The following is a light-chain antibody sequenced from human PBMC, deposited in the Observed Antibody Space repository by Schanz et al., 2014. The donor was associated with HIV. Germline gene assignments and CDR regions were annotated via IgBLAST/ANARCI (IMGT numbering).Light chain of an antibody. CDR3: ATWDDSLNAWV. J-gene: IGLJ3*02. Sequence: QSVLTQPPSASGTPGQRVTISCSGSRSNFRSNAENWYQPLPGTAPKLVIYNTYHRPSGVPDRFSGSQSGTSASLAISGLQSEDEADYYCATWDDSLNAWVFGGGTKVTVL. V-gene: IGLV1-44*01. CDR2: NTY. CDR1: RSNFRSNA.